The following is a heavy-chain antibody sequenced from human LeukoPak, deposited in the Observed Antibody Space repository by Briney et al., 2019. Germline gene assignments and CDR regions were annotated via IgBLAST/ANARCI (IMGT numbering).Heavy chain of an antibody. CDR2: ISWNSGSI. D-gene: IGHD3-22*01. J-gene: IGHJ4*02. CDR1: GFTFDDYA. V-gene: IGHV3-9*01. Sequence: SLRLSCAASGFTFDDYAMHWVRQAPGKGLEWVSGISWNSGSIGYADSVKGRFTISRDNAKNSLYLQMNSLRAEDTALYYCAKATDYDSSGSIDYWGQGTLVTVSS. CDR3: AKATDYDSSGSIDY.